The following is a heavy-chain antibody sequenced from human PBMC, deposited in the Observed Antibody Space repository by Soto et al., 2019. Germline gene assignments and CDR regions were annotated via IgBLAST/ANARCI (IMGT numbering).Heavy chain of an antibody. CDR3: ARDKKDIVIIVAASRYYHYGMDV. D-gene: IGHD2-15*01. J-gene: IGHJ6*02. CDR2: INPNSGGT. Sequence: GASVKVSCKASKYPFTGYYLHWVRQAPGQGLEWMGWINPNSGGTNYAQNFQGRVTMTRDTSISTAYMELSRLRSDDTAVYFCARDKKDIVIIVAASRYYHYGMDVWGQGTTVTVSS. V-gene: IGHV1-2*02. CDR1: KYPFTGYY.